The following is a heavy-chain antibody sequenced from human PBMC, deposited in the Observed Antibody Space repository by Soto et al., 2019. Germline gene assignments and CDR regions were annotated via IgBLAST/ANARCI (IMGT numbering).Heavy chain of an antibody. J-gene: IGHJ4*02. V-gene: IGHV1-18*01. D-gene: IGHD6-13*01. CDR1: GYTFTTFS. CDR2: ISVNNGNT. Sequence: ASVKVSCKASGYTFTTFSFTWVRQAPGQGLEWMGWISVNNGNTKYAQEFQGRVSMTTDTTTSTAYMELRSLRSDDTAVYFCARGRAATLAETGYDYWGQGTLVTVSS. CDR3: ARGRAATLAETGYDY.